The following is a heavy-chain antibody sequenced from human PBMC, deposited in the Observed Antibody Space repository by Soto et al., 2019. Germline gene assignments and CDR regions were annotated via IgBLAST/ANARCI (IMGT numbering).Heavy chain of an antibody. V-gene: IGHV1-69*06. D-gene: IGHD3-22*01. J-gene: IGHJ6*02. Sequence: AAVKVSFKASGGTFSSYAISWVRQAPGQGLDCMGGIIPIFGTANYAQKFQGRVTITADKSTSKAYRELSSLRSEDTAGYYSSRRGECSGYTNDRYVYCGMDVWGQGTTVTVSS. CDR2: IIPIFGTA. CDR1: GGTFSSYA. CDR3: SRRGECSGYTNDRYVYCGMDV.